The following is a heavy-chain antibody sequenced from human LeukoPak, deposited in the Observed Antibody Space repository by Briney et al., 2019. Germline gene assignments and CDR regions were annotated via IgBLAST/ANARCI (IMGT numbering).Heavy chain of an antibody. V-gene: IGHV4-30-4*01. CDR2: IYYTGTA. J-gene: IGHJ4*02. CDR1: GASISSAYY. Sequence: PSETLSLTCTVSGASISSAYYWIWIRQPPGRGLEWIGYIYYTGTAYYNPSLKSRVTISVDTSTNQFSLRLSSVTASDTAVYYCARGTADYYGSGTLGYSDYWGQGTLVTVSS. CDR3: ARGTADYYGSGTLGYSDY. D-gene: IGHD3-10*01.